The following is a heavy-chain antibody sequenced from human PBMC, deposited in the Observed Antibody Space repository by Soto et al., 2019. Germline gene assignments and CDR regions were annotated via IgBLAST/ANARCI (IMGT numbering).Heavy chain of an antibody. CDR2: FYYTGST. V-gene: IGHV4-61*01. D-gene: IGHD3-22*01. CDR1: GGSVSSGNYY. J-gene: IGHJ4*02. Sequence: SETLSLTCTVSGGSVSSGNYYWSWIRQPPGKGLEWVGYFYYTGSTNYNPSLKSPVTISIDASKNQFSLRLSSVTAADTAVYYCARSMYYSDGSNYSPFDYWGQGTLVTVSS. CDR3: ARSMYYSDGSNYSPFDY.